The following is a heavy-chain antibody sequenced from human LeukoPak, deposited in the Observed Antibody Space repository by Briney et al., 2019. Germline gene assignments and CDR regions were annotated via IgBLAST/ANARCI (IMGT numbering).Heavy chain of an antibody. CDR1: GFTFGDHA. CDR2: IRSYDDGGRA. J-gene: IGHJ4*02. CDR3: SRWQGGTQYFHY. Sequence: GGSLRLSCTTSGFTFGDHALSWVRQAPGKGLEGIASIRSYDDGGRAEYGASVNGRFTISRDDSKSIAYLEMNDLKTEDTAVYYCSRWQGGTQYFHYWGRGTLVTVAS. V-gene: IGHV3-49*04.